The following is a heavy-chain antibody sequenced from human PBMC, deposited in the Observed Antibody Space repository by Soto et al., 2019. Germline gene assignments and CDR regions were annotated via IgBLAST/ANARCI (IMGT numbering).Heavy chain of an antibody. V-gene: IGHV4-31*03. CDR2: IYYSGST. CDR1: GGSISSGGYY. Sequence: QVQLQESGPGLVKPSQTLSLTCTVSGGSISSGGYYWSWIRQHPGKGLEWIGYIYYSGSTYYNPSLKSRVTISVDTSKNQFSLKLSSVTAADTAVYYCARIWAEGYCSGGSCYSYYFDYWGQGTLVTVSS. J-gene: IGHJ4*02. D-gene: IGHD2-15*01. CDR3: ARIWAEGYCSGGSCYSYYFDY.